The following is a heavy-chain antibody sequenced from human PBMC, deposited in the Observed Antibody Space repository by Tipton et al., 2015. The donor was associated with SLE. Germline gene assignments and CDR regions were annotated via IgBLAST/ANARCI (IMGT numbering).Heavy chain of an antibody. Sequence: QSGPEVKKPGASVKVSCKASGYTFTAYYMHWVRQAPGQGLEWMGRINPNSGGTNYAQKFQGRVTMTRDTSISTAYMELSRLRSDDTAVYYCASPMIAENAFDVWVQGTMVTVSS. CDR1: GYTFTAYY. J-gene: IGHJ3*01. V-gene: IGHV1-2*06. CDR2: INPNSGGT. D-gene: IGHD3-22*01. CDR3: ASPMIAENAFDV.